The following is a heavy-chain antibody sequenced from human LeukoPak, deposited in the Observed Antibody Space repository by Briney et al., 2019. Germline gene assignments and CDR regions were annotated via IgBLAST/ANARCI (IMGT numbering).Heavy chain of an antibody. CDR1: GFTFSSYA. Sequence: GGSLRLSCAASGFTFSSYAMSWIRQAPGKGLEWVAIITATGDTAYYADSVKGRFTIPRDNSRNTVYMQMDSLRAEDTAIYYCAGDRNSDWYSPLDYWGQGSQVTVSP. V-gene: IGHV3-23*01. D-gene: IGHD6-19*01. CDR2: ITATGDTA. CDR3: AGDRNSDWYSPLDY. J-gene: IGHJ4*02.